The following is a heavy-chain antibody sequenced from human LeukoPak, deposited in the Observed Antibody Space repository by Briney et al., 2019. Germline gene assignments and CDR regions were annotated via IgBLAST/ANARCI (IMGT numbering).Heavy chain of an antibody. D-gene: IGHD3-10*01. CDR2: ISDSGGDK. J-gene: IGHJ4*02. CDR3: VRDGGSEGYAFDY. V-gene: IGHV3-30*02. Sequence: GGSLRLSCAASGFTFSRYGFHWVRQAPGKGLEWVAFISDSGGDKWYADSVKGRLTISRDKSKNTVNLQMSSLRVEDTALYYCVRDGGSEGYAFDYWGQGTQVTVSS. CDR1: GFTFSRYG.